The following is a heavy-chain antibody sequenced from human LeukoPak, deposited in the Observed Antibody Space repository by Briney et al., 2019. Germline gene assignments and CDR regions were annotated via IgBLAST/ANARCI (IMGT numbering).Heavy chain of an antibody. J-gene: IGHJ4*02. Sequence: GGSLRLSCAASGFTFSSYAMSWVRQAPGKGLEWVSAISGSGGSTYYADSVKGRFTISRDNAKNSLYLQMNSLRAEDTAVYYCARDSYYDFWSGYYEAYYFDYWGQGTLVTVSS. CDR1: GFTFSSYA. V-gene: IGHV3-23*01. D-gene: IGHD3-3*01. CDR3: ARDSYYDFWSGYYEAYYFDY. CDR2: ISGSGGST.